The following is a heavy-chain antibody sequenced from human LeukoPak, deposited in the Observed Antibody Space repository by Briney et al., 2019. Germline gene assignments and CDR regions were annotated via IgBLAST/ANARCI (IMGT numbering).Heavy chain of an antibody. CDR3: ARQRGYSYGRFDY. V-gene: IGHV3-23*01. CDR2: ISGSGDST. J-gene: IGHJ4*02. CDR1: GLTFSNYW. D-gene: IGHD5-18*01. Sequence: GGSLRLSCAASGLTFSNYWMNWVRQAPGKGLEWVSSISGSGDSTYYADSVKGRFTISRDNSKNTLYLQMNSLRAEDTAVYYCARQRGYSYGRFDYWGQGTLVTVSS.